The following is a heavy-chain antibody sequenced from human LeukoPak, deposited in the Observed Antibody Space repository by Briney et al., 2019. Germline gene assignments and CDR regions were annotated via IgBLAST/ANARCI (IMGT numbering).Heavy chain of an antibody. J-gene: IGHJ4*02. D-gene: IGHD3-10*01. V-gene: IGHV4-34*01. CDR1: GGSFSGYY. CDR3: ATRNYYGSGSYYNGPDY. Sequence: PSETLSLTCAVYGGSFSGYYWSWIRQPPGKGLEWIGEINHSGSTNYNPSLKSRVTISVDTSKNQFSLKLSSVTAADTAVYYCATRNYYGSGSYYNGPDYWGQGTLVTVSS. CDR2: INHSGST.